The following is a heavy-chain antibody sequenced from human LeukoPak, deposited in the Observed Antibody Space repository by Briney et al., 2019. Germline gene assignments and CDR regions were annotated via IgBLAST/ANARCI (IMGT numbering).Heavy chain of an antibody. CDR2: ITDSGIST. D-gene: IGHD1-26*01. Sequence: GGSLRLSCAASGFTFNSYAMAWVRQAPGKGLEWVSSITDSGISTYYADSVKGRFTISRDNSKNTLYLQMNSLRAEDTAVYYCAKGLRGNYDYWGQGTLVTVSS. V-gene: IGHV3-23*01. CDR3: AKGLRGNYDY. CDR1: GFTFNSYA. J-gene: IGHJ4*02.